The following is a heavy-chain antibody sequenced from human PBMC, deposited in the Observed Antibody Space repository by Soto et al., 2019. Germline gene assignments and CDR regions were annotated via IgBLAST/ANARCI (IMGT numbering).Heavy chain of an antibody. CDR2: ISGSAGSI. CDR1: GFTFSSYA. CDR3: ASNMVFGEYGMDV. Sequence: EVQLLESGGGLVQPGGSLRLYCAASGFTFSSYAMSWVRQAPGKGLEWVSAISGSAGSIYYADSVKGRFTISRDNSKNTLYLQMSSLRADDTAVYYCASNMVFGEYGMDVWGQGTTVTVSS. V-gene: IGHV3-23*01. J-gene: IGHJ6*02. D-gene: IGHD3-10*02.